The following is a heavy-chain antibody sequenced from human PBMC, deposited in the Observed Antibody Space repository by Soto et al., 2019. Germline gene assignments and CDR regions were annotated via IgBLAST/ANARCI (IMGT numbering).Heavy chain of an antibody. Sequence: ESLSLTCAVYGGSFSGYYWSWIRQPPGKGLEWIGEINHSGSTNYNPSLKSRVTISVDTSKNQFSLKLSSVTAADTAVYYCARGYKAAAATVLYYFDYRGQGTLVTVSS. CDR3: ARGYKAAAATVLYYFDY. CDR2: INHSGST. D-gene: IGHD6-13*01. V-gene: IGHV4-34*01. J-gene: IGHJ4*02. CDR1: GGSFSGYY.